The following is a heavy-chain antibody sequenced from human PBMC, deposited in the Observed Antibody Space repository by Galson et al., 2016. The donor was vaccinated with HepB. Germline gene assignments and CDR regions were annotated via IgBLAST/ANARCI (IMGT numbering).Heavy chain of an antibody. J-gene: IGHJ4*02. D-gene: IGHD6-13*01. CDR3: ARRAGSSWYSDY. V-gene: IGHV3-33*01. Sequence: YYADSVKGRFTISRDNSKNTLYLQMNSLRAEDTAVYYCARRAGSSWYSDYWGQGTLVTVSS.